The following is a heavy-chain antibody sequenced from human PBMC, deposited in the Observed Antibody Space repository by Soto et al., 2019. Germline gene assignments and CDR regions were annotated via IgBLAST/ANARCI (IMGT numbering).Heavy chain of an antibody. CDR3: ARLLYDSSALDY. CDR2: IYYSGST. D-gene: IGHD3-22*01. Sequence: SLTCTVSGGSISSGDYYWSWIRQPPGKGLEWIGYIYYSGSTYYNPSLKSRVTISVDTSKNQFSLKLSSVTAADTAVYYCARLLYDSSALDYWGQGTLVTVSS. V-gene: IGHV4-30-4*01. J-gene: IGHJ4*02. CDR1: GGSISSGDYY.